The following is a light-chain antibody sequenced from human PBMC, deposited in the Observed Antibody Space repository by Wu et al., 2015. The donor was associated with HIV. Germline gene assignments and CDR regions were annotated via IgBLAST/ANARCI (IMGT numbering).Light chain of an antibody. CDR3: QQYNNWPLTWT. CDR1: QSVSSN. V-gene: IGKV3-15*01. J-gene: IGKJ1*01. CDR2: GAS. Sequence: EIVLTQSPATLSLSPGDRATLSCRASQSVSSNLAWYQQKPGQAPRLLIYGASTRATGIPARFSGSGSGTEFTLTISSLQSEDFAVYYCQQYNNWPLTWTFGQGTKVEIK.